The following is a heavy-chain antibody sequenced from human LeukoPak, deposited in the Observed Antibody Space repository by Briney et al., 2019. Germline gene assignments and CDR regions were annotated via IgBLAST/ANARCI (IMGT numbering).Heavy chain of an antibody. Sequence: PGGSLRLSCAASGFTFSSYAMSWVRQAPGKGLEWVSAISGSGGSTYYADSVKGRFTISRDNSKNTLYLQMNSLRAEDTAVYYCAKAGAVGYGSGSYLFDYWGQVTLVTVSS. CDR3: AKAGAVGYGSGSYLFDY. D-gene: IGHD3-10*01. CDR1: GFTFSSYA. V-gene: IGHV3-23*01. CDR2: ISGSGGST. J-gene: IGHJ4*02.